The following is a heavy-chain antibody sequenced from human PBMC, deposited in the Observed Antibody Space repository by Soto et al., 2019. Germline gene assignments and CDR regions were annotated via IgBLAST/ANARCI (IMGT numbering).Heavy chain of an antibody. D-gene: IGHD3-22*01. CDR2: INPNSGGT. J-gene: IGHJ6*02. V-gene: IGHV1-2*04. CDR1: GYTFTGYY. Sequence: GASVKVSCKASGYTFTGYYMHWVRQAPGQGLEWMGWINPNSGGTNYAQKFQGWVTMTRDTSISTAYLELSRLRSDDTAVYYCARGHDAVTYDSSGTGMDVWGQGTTVTV. CDR3: ARGHDAVTYDSSGTGMDV.